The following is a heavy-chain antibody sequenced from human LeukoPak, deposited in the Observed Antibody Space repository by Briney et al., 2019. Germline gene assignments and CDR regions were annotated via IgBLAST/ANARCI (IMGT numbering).Heavy chain of an antibody. CDR1: GGTFSSYA. J-gene: IGHJ4*02. CDR3: ARATYYYDSSGYYYYFDY. Sequence: SVKVSCKASGGTFSSYAISWVRQAPGQGLEWMGGIIPIFGTANYAQKFQGRVTITADESTSTAYMELSSLRSEDTAVYYCARATYYYDSSGYYYYFDYWGQGTLLTVSS. CDR2: IIPIFGTA. V-gene: IGHV1-69*13. D-gene: IGHD3-22*01.